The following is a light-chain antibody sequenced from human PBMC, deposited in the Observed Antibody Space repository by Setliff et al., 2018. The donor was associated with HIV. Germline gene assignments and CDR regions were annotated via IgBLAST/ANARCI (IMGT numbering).Light chain of an antibody. CDR2: FAS. J-gene: IGKJ5*01. V-gene: IGKV1-9*01. Sequence: QLTQSPSFLSASVGDRVTITCRASQGVTNSLAWYQQKPGKAPKLLIHFASTLQSGVPSRFSGSGSGTEFTLTISSLQPEDFATYYCQQLHTYPITFGQGTRLEIK. CDR3: QQLHTYPIT. CDR1: QGVTNS.